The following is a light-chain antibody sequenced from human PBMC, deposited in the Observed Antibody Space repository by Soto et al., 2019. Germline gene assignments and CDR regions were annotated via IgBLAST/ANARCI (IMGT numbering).Light chain of an antibody. V-gene: IGKV1-33*01. CDR3: QQYDNLPLT. Sequence: DIQMTQSPSSLSASVGDRITITCQASQDISNYISWYQQKPLKAPKLLIYDASNLEPGVPSRFSGSGSATDFTFTISSLQPEDIATYYCQQYDNLPLTFGGGTKVDIK. CDR1: QDISNY. J-gene: IGKJ4*01. CDR2: DAS.